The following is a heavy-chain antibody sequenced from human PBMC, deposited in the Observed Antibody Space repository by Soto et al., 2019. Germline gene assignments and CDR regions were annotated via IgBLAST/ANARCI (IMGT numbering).Heavy chain of an antibody. V-gene: IGHV4-30-4*01. CDR3: ASVDIMTVYGCMDV. CDR1: GDSIRSGNHS. Sequence: QVQLQESGPGLVKPSQTLSLTCTVSGDSIRSGNHSWSWLRQPPGKGLARIGYISYSGSTYYSPSLKSRVTISVDTSKNQFSLKLNSVTAADTAVYYCASVDIMTVYGCMDVWGQGTTVTVSS. CDR2: ISYSGST. J-gene: IGHJ6*02. D-gene: IGHD3-9*01.